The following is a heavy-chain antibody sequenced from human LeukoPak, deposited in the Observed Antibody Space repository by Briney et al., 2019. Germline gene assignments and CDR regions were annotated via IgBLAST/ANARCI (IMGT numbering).Heavy chain of an antibody. CDR2: ISSSSSTI. D-gene: IGHD6-19*01. J-gene: IGHJ6*02. Sequence: GGSLRLSCAASVFTFSSYSMNWVRQAPGKGLEWVSYISSSSSTIYYADSVKGRFTISRDNAKNSLYLQMNSLRAEDTSVYYCARENVAGTDYYYGMDVWGQGTTVTVSS. CDR1: VFTFSSYS. V-gene: IGHV3-48*01. CDR3: ARENVAGTDYYYGMDV.